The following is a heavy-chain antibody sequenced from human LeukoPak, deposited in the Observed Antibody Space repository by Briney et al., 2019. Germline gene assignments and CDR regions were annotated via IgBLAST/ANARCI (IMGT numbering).Heavy chain of an antibody. Sequence: GGSLRLSCAASGFTFSSYAMSWVRQAPGKGLEWVSAISGSGGSTYHADSVKGRFTISRDNSKNTLYLQMNSLRAEDTAVYYCAKDTGNYYDSSGYYYWGQGTLVTVSS. V-gene: IGHV3-23*01. CDR3: AKDTGNYYDSSGYYY. D-gene: IGHD3-22*01. CDR2: ISGSGGST. J-gene: IGHJ4*02. CDR1: GFTFSSYA.